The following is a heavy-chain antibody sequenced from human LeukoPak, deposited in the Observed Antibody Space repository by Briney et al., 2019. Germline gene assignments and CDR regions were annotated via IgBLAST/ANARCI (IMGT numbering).Heavy chain of an antibody. Sequence: ASVKVSCKASGYAFTNFDINWVRQATGQGLEWMGWMNPNTGNTGYAQKFQDRVTITWDASRSTAYMDLSSLRSEDTAVYYCARAGKILVVSSMAVWGQGTTVTVSS. CDR3: ARAGKILVVSSMAV. CDR2: MNPNTGNT. CDR1: GYAFTNFD. V-gene: IGHV1-8*03. J-gene: IGHJ6*02. D-gene: IGHD2-2*01.